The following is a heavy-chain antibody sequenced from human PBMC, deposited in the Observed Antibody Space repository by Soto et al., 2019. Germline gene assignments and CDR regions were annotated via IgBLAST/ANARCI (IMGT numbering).Heavy chain of an antibody. D-gene: IGHD6-13*01. CDR2: ISGSGGST. CDR1: GFTFSSYA. CDR3: AKKPPTPPIAAAGKKNWFDP. Sequence: GGSLRLSCAASGFTFSSYAMSWVRQAPGKGLEWVSAISGSGGSTYYADSVKGRFTISRDNSKNTLYLQMNSLRAEDTAVYYCAKKPPTPPIAAAGKKNWFDPWGQGTLVTVSS. V-gene: IGHV3-23*01. J-gene: IGHJ5*02.